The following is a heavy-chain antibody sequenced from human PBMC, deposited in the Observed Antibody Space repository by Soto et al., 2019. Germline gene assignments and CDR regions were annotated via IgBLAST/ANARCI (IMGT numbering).Heavy chain of an antibody. CDR1: GGTFSSYA. CDR3: ARDTTVSYDSSGYYWGY. V-gene: IGHV1-69*13. J-gene: IGHJ4*02. CDR2: IIPIFGTA. Sequence: GASVKVSCKASGGTFSSYAISWVRQAPGQGLEWMGGIIPIFGTANYAQKFQGRVTITADESTSTAYMELSSLRSEDTAVYYCARDTTVSYDSSGYYWGYWGQGTLVTVSS. D-gene: IGHD3-22*01.